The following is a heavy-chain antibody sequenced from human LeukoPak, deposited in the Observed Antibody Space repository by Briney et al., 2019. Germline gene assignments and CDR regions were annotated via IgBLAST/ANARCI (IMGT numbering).Heavy chain of an antibody. CDR3: ARGNLYSYGLGLGY. V-gene: IGHV4-59*01. Sequence: SETLSLTCTVSGGSISSYYWSWIRQPPGKGLEWIGYIYYSGSTNHNPSLKSRVTISVDTSKNQFSLKLSSVTAADTAVYYCARGNLYSYGLGLGYWGQGTLVTVSS. CDR2: IYYSGST. J-gene: IGHJ4*02. D-gene: IGHD5-18*01. CDR1: GGSISSYY.